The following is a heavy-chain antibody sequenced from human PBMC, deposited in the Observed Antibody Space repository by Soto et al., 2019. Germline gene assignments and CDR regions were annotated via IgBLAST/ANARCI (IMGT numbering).Heavy chain of an antibody. V-gene: IGHV3-21*01. D-gene: IGHD1-1*01. CDR1: GFVFSSYT. CDR2: ISGARTSI. CDR3: ARVIQLQPPGRGHDVLDI. Sequence: EVQMVESGGGLVKPGGSLRLSCAASGFVFSSYTLHWVRLPPGKGLEWVSSISGARTSIYYADSVRGRFTVSRDNTNNSLYLQMDSLRAEDTALYYCARVIQLQPPGRGHDVLDIWGLGTMVTVSS. J-gene: IGHJ3*02.